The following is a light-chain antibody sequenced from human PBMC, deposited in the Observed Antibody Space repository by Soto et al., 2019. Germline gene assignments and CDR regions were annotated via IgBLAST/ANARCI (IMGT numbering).Light chain of an antibody. J-gene: IGLJ1*01. Sequence: QSVLTQPPSVSEAPGQRVTISCTGSSSNIGAGYEAHWYQQVPGTAPKLLIYENNNRPSGVPDRFSGSKSGTSASLAITGLQAEDEAEYYGQSYDSSLSGYVVGTGTKLTV. CDR3: QSYDSSLSGYV. CDR1: SSNIGAGYE. V-gene: IGLV1-40*01. CDR2: ENN.